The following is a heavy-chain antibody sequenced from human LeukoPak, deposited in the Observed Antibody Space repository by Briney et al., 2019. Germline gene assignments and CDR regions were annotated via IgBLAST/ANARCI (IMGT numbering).Heavy chain of an antibody. Sequence: SETLSLTCTVSGGSISSYYWSWIRQPAGKGLEWIGRLYTSESTTYNPSLRSRATMSVDTSKNQLSLKLTSVTAADTTVYYCAREGGKVTTIFGYWFDPWGQGTLVTVSS. CDR3: AREGGKVTTIFGYWFDP. D-gene: IGHD3-3*01. V-gene: IGHV4-4*07. CDR2: LYTSEST. J-gene: IGHJ5*02. CDR1: GGSISSYY.